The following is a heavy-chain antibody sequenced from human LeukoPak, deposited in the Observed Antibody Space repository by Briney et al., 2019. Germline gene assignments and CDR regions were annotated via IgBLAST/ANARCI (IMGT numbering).Heavy chain of an antibody. CDR2: IIPIFGTA. V-gene: IGHV1-69*13. J-gene: IGHJ1*01. Sequence: SVKVSCKASGGTFSSYAISWVRQAPGQGLEWMGGIIPIFGTANYAQKFQGRVTITADESTNTAYMELSSLRSEDTAVYYCARVGDSSGYYQYFQHWGQGTLVTVSS. D-gene: IGHD3-22*01. CDR3: ARVGDSSGYYQYFQH. CDR1: GGTFSSYA.